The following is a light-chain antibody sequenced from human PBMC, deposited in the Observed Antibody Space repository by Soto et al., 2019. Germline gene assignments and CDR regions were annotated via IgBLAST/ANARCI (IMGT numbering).Light chain of an antibody. J-gene: IGKJ1*01. Sequence: EIVLTQSPGTLSLSPGERATLSCRASQSVSSSYLAWYQQKPGQAPRLLIYGAFNRAAGIPARFSGSGSGTDFTLTISRLEPEDFAVYYCQQYGSSPQTFGQGTKVDIK. CDR3: QQYGSSPQT. CDR2: GAF. V-gene: IGKV3-20*01. CDR1: QSVSSSY.